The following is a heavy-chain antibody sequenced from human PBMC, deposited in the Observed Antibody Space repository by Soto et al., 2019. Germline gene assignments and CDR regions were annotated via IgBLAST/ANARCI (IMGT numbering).Heavy chain of an antibody. V-gene: IGHV2-5*01. CDR2: IYWNEDK. Sequence: YGSRLQDRTYTRTMTCTFSRFSLSTSGVGVGGGAPPPGKAWEWLALIYWNEDKRSSPSLKSTLTLAKDNSKNQVVLTMTNLDPVDTATYYCAHSYYDFGSGYPHNGMDVWGQG. J-gene: IGHJ6*02. D-gene: IGHD3-3*01. CDR3: AHSYYDFGSGYPHNGMDV. CDR1: RFSLSTSGVG.